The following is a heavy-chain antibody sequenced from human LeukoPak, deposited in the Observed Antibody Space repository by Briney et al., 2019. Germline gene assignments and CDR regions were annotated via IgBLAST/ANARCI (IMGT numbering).Heavy chain of an antibody. CDR3: ASIRGVFGY. CDR1: GFTFSDLF. D-gene: IGHD3-10*01. V-gene: IGHV3-72*01. Sequence: EGSLRLSCAVSGFTFSDLFMDWVRQAPGKGLEWVGRTKDKGYSYTTEYAASVKGRFTISRDDSKNLVYLQMNSLKTEDTAVYYCASIRGVFGYWGQGTLVTVSS. J-gene: IGHJ4*02. CDR2: TKDKGYSYTT.